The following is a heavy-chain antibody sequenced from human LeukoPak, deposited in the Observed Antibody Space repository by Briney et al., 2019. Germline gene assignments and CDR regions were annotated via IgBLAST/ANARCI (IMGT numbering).Heavy chain of an antibody. D-gene: IGHD1-26*01. CDR3: ARALSGSYYNLYYYYMDV. CDR2: IYYSEST. Sequence: PSETLSLTCTVSGGSISSYYWSWIRQPPGKGLEWIGYIYYSESTNYNPSLKSRVTISVDTSKNQFSLKLSSVTAADTAVYYCARALSGSYYNLYYYYMDVWGKGTTVTVSS. V-gene: IGHV4-59*01. J-gene: IGHJ6*03. CDR1: GGSISSYY.